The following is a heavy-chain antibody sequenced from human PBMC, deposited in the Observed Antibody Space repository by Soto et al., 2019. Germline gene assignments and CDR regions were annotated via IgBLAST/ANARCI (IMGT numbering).Heavy chain of an antibody. D-gene: IGHD3-9*01. CDR2: ISGSGGST. CDR3: AKDLKWDYDILTGYYRSPIDYYFDY. J-gene: IGHJ4*02. Sequence: GGSLRLSCAASGFTFSSYAMSWVRQAPGKGLEWVSAISGSGGSTYYADSVKGRFTISRDNSKNTLYLQMNSLRAEDTAVYYCAKDLKWDYDILTGYYRSPIDYYFDYWGQGTLVTVSS. V-gene: IGHV3-23*01. CDR1: GFTFSSYA.